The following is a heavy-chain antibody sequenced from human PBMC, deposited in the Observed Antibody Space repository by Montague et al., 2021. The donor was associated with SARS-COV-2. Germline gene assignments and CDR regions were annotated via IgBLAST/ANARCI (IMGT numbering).Heavy chain of an antibody. V-gene: IGHV4-39*01. CDR1: GGPISGSIDY. Sequence: SETLSLTCTVTGGPISGSIDYWGCNRQSPGKVLEWIASDDYSGNTYYSPTLKSRLTVSVDTSKNQFSLKLNSATAAETALYYSARREYSYGCGDWGQGTLVTVSS. J-gene: IGHJ4*02. D-gene: IGHD5-18*01. CDR2: DDYSGNT. CDR3: ARREYSYGCGD.